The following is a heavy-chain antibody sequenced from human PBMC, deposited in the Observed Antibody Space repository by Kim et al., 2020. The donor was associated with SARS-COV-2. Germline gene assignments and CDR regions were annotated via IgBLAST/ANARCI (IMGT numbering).Heavy chain of an antibody. D-gene: IGHD2-21*01. J-gene: IGHJ3*02. V-gene: IGHV3-66*01. Sequence: GGSLRLSCAASGFTVSSNYMSWVRQAPGKGLEWVSVIYSGGSTYYADSVKGRFTISRDNSKNTLYLQMNSLRAEDTAVYYCARDPEPVMNAAFDIWGQGTMVTVYS. CDR3: ARDPEPVMNAAFDI. CDR1: GFTVSSNY. CDR2: IYSGGST.